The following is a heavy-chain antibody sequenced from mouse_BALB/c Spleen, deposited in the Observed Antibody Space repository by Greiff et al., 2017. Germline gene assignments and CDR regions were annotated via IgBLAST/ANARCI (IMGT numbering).Heavy chain of an antibody. J-gene: IGHJ4*01. CDR1: GFNIKDTY. D-gene: IGHD2-3*01. CDR2: IDPANGNT. CDR3: ARDGYLPTYAMDY. Sequence: VQLKESGAELVKPGASVKLSCTASGFNIKDTYMHWVKQRPEQGLEWIGRIDPANGNTKYDPKFQGKATITADTSSNTAYLQLSSLTSEDTAVYYCARDGYLPTYAMDYWGQGTSVTVSS. V-gene: IGHV14-3*02.